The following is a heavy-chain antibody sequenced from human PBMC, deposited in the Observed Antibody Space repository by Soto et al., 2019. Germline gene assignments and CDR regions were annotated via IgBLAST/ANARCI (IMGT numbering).Heavy chain of an antibody. Sequence: QVQLQESGPGLVKPLETLSLTCTVPGGSITSYYWSWVRQPPGKGLEWIGYIYYNGNINYNPSLKGRLTISLDTSKNQFSLRLSSVTAVDTAVYYCATGRVYFGSEYWGQGTLVTVSS. D-gene: IGHD3-10*01. J-gene: IGHJ4*02. CDR2: IYYNGNI. CDR3: ATGRVYFGSEY. V-gene: IGHV4-59*01. CDR1: GGSITSYY.